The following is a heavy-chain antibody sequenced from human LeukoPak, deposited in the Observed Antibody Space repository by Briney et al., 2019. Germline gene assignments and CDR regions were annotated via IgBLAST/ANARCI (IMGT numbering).Heavy chain of an antibody. CDR1: GFTFTSSA. Sequence: ASVKVSCKASGFTFTSSAMQWVRQARGQRLEWMGWVSGYSGNTNYAQKLQGRVTMTTDTSTRTAYMELRSLTSDDTAVYYCARGNEYSSSYYMDVWGKGTTVTVSS. D-gene: IGHD6-6*01. J-gene: IGHJ6*03. CDR3: ARGNEYSSSYYMDV. V-gene: IGHV1-18*01. CDR2: VSGYSGNT.